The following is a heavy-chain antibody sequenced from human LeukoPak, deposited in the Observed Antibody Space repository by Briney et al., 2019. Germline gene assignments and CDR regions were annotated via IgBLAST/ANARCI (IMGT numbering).Heavy chain of an antibody. J-gene: IGHJ4*02. CDR1: GYTFTSYG. CDR3: AREEYYYDSSGYDGY. Sequence: ASVKVSCKASGYTFTSYGISWVRQAPGQGLEWMGWINPNSGGTNYAQKFQGRVTMTRDTSISTAYMELSRLRSDDTAVYYCAREEYYYDSSGYDGYWGQGTLVTVSS. CDR2: INPNSGGT. D-gene: IGHD3-22*01. V-gene: IGHV1-2*02.